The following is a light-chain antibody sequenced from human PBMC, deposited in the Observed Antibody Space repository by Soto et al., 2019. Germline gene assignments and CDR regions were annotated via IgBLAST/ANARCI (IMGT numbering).Light chain of an antibody. CDR2: GAS. Sequence: DIILTQSPAIVSVSPGERATLSCRASRSVTTNLAWYQHKHGQAPRLLIYGASTRVTGIPARFSGSGSGTDFTLTINYLKSEDFGVYYCQQYESLPPVTFGGGTKVEI. V-gene: IGKV3-15*01. CDR3: QQYESLPPVT. J-gene: IGKJ4*01. CDR1: RSVTTN.